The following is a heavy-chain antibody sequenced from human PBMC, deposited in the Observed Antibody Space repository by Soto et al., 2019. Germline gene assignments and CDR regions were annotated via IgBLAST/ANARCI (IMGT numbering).Heavy chain of an antibody. CDR3: ARVPIMVRGVQWLVFDY. CDR1: GGSISSYY. D-gene: IGHD3-10*01. J-gene: IGHJ4*02. CDR2: IYYSGST. V-gene: IGHV4-59*01. Sequence: SETLSLTCTVSGGSISSYYWSWIRQPPGKGLEWIGYIYYSGSTNYNPSLKSRVTISVDTSKNQFSLKLSSVTAADTAVYYCARVPIMVRGVQWLVFDYWGQGTLVTVSS.